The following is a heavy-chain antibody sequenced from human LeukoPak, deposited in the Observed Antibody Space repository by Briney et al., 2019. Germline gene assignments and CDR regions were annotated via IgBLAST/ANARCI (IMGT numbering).Heavy chain of an antibody. CDR1: GGTFSSYA. CDR2: IIPIFGTA. J-gene: IGHJ6*04. V-gene: IGHV1-69*01. CDR3: ARDCPFGPYFRYCSRGYYGMDV. Sequence: EASVKVSCKASGGTFSSYAISWERQAPGQGLEWMGGIIPIFGTANYAQKFQGRVTITADESTSTAYMELSSLRSEDTAVYYCARDCPFGPYFRYCSRGYYGMDVWGKGTTVTVSS. D-gene: IGHD2-2*01.